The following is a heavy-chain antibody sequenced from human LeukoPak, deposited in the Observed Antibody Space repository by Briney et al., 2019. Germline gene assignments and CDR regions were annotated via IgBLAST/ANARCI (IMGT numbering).Heavy chain of an antibody. CDR2: IYYSGST. CDR3: ARALHSSGLLGY. Sequence: KTSETLSLTCSVSGGSMRSSYYWGWIRQSPGKGLEWIGYIYYSGSTYYNPSLKSRVTISVDTSKNQFSLKLSSVTAADTAVYYCARALHSSGLLGYWGQGTLVTVSS. V-gene: IGHV4-39*07. J-gene: IGHJ4*02. CDR1: GGSMRSSYY. D-gene: IGHD3-22*01.